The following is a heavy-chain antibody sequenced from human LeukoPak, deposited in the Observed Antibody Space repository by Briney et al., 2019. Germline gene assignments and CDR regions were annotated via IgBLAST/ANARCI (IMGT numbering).Heavy chain of an antibody. D-gene: IGHD2-2*01. V-gene: IGHV3-30*18. J-gene: IGHJ4*02. CDR3: ANGEDVVVPAATSGY. CDR1: GFTFSSYG. Sequence: GGSLRLSCAASGFTFSSYGMHWVRQAPGKGLQWVAVISYDGSNKYYADSVKGRFTISRDNSKNTLYLQMNSLRAEDTAVYYCANGEDVVVPAATSGYRGQGTLVTVSS. CDR2: ISYDGSNK.